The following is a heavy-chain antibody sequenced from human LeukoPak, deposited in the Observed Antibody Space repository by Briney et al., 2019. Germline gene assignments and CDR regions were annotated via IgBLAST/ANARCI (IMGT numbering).Heavy chain of an antibody. Sequence: GGSLRLSCAASGFTFSSYWMNWVRQAPGKGLVWVSRIASDGSSTTYADSVKGRFSISRDNAKNTLYLQMNSLRVEDTAVYYCAKATGGYFDYWGQGTLVTVSS. D-gene: IGHD1-14*01. J-gene: IGHJ4*02. CDR3: AKATGGYFDY. CDR2: IASDGSST. CDR1: GFTFSSYW. V-gene: IGHV3-74*01.